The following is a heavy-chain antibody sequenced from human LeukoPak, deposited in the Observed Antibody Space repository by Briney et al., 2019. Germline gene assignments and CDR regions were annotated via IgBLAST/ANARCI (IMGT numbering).Heavy chain of an antibody. J-gene: IGHJ5*02. V-gene: IGHV1-8*03. CDR2: MNPNSGNT. Sequence: ASVKVSCKASGYTLTSYDINWVRQATGQGLEWMGWMNPNSGNTGYAQKFQGRVTITRNTSTSTAYMELSSLRSEDTAVYYCARSYYDFWSGSLNWFDPWGQGTLVTVSS. D-gene: IGHD3-3*01. CDR3: ARSYYDFWSGSLNWFDP. CDR1: GYTLTSYD.